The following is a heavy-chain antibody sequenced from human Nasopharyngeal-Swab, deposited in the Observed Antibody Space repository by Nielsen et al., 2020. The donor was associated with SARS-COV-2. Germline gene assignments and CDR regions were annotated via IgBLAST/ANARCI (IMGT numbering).Heavy chain of an antibody. D-gene: IGHD3-10*01. J-gene: IGHJ3*02. Sequence: SEDLSLTCTVSGGSISSGGYYWSWIRQHPGKGLEWIGYIYYSGSTYYNPSLKSRVTISVDTSKNQFSLKLSSVTAADTAVYYCARAHNYGSGTEDAFDIWGQGAMVTVSS. CDR2: IYYSGST. CDR1: GGSISSGGYY. CDR3: ARAHNYGSGTEDAFDI. V-gene: IGHV4-31*03.